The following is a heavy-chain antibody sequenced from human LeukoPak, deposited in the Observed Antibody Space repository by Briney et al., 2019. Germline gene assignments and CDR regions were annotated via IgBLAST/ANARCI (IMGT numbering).Heavy chain of an antibody. J-gene: IGHJ4*02. V-gene: IGHV3-74*01. CDR3: ARDPTRGY. D-gene: IGHD3-10*01. CDR2: INSDGSSS. Sequence: PGGSLRLSCAASGFTFGSYWMLWVRQAPGKGLVWVPRINSDGSSSTYADSVKGRFTISRDNAKNTLFLQMNSLRAEDTAVYYCARDPTRGYWGQGTLVTVSS. CDR1: GFTFGSYW.